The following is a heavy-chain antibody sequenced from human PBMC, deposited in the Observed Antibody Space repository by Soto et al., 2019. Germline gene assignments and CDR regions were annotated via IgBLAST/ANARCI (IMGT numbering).Heavy chain of an antibody. D-gene: IGHD1-26*01. Sequence: SETLSLTCTVSGGSISSYYWSWIRQPPGKGLEWIGSISYSGSTYYNPSLKSRVSISVDTSKNQFSLKLSSVTAADTALYYCVKDEGSSRPFDYWGQGTLVTSPQ. CDR3: VKDEGSSRPFDY. CDR1: GGSISSYY. CDR2: ISYSGST. J-gene: IGHJ4*02. V-gene: IGHV4-59*05.